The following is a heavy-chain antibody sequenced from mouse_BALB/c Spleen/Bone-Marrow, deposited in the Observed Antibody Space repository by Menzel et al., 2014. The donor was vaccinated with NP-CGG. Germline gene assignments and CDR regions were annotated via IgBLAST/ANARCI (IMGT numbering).Heavy chain of an antibody. D-gene: IGHD1-1*01. CDR3: ARGNTVVAPYFDY. J-gene: IGHJ2*01. V-gene: IGHV1-26*01. Sequence: EVNLVESGPELVKPGASMKISCKASGYSFTGYTMNWVKQSHGKNLEWIGLINPYNGGTSYNQKFKGKATLTVDKSSSTAYMELLSLTSEDSAVYYCARGNTVVAPYFDYWGQGTTLTVSS. CDR1: GYSFTGYT. CDR2: INPYNGGT.